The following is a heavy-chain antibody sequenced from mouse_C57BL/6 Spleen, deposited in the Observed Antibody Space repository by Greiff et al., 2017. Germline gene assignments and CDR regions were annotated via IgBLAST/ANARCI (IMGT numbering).Heavy chain of an antibody. CDR2: IYPGDGDT. Sequence: VQLQQSGAELVKPGASVKISCKASGYAFSSYWMNWVKQRPGKGLEWIGQIYPGDGDTNYNGKFKGKATLTADKSSSTAYMQLSSLTSEDSAVYFCARSAGSSPYYYAMDYWGQGTSVTVSS. CDR3: ARSAGSSPYYYAMDY. D-gene: IGHD1-1*01. V-gene: IGHV1-80*01. J-gene: IGHJ4*01. CDR1: GYAFSSYW.